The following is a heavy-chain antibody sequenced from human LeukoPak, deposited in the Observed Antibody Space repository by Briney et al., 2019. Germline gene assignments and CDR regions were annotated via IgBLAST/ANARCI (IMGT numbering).Heavy chain of an antibody. J-gene: IGHJ5*02. CDR1: GFTFSNYS. CDR3: ARTDCSSTSCYTGGVRFDP. V-gene: IGHV3-30-3*01. Sequence: GRSLRLSCAASGFTFSNYSMHWVRQAPGKGLEWVVVISYDGNNKYYTESVKGRFTITRDNSKNTLYLQMNSLRAEDTAVYYCARTDCSSTSCYTGGVRFDPWGQGTLVTVSS. D-gene: IGHD2-2*02. CDR2: ISYDGNNK.